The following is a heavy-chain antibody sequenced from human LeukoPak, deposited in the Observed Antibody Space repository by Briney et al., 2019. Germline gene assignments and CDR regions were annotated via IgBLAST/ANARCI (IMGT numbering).Heavy chain of an antibody. CDR3: ARDKSGGYYYWFDP. V-gene: IGHV3-53*01. J-gene: IGHJ5*02. D-gene: IGHD3-22*01. CDR2: IYSGGTA. CDR1: GFTVSNNY. Sequence: GGSLRLSCAASGFTVSNNYMSWVRQAPGKGLEWVSVIYSGGTAYYADSVKGRFTISRDNSKNTLYLQMNSLRAEDTAVYYCARDKSGGYYYWFDPWGQGTLVTVSS.